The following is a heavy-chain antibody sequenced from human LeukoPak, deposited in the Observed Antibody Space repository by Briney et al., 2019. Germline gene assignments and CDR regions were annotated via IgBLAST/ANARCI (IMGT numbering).Heavy chain of an antibody. J-gene: IGHJ1*01. CDR1: GFTFSSYG. V-gene: IGHV3-30*18. D-gene: IGHD6-13*01. CDR2: ISYDGSNK. CDR3: AKTSSSHSFQH. Sequence: GGSLRLSCAASGFTFSSYGMHWVRQAPGKGLEWVAVISYDGSNKYYADSVKGRFTISRDNSKNTLYLQMNSLRAEDTAVYYCAKTSSSHSFQHWGQGTLVTVSS.